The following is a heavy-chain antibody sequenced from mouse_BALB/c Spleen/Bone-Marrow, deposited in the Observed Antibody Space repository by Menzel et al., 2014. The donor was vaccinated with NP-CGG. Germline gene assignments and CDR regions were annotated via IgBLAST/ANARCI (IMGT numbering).Heavy chain of an antibody. J-gene: IGHJ2*01. CDR2: INPGSGGT. Sequence: VKLMESGAELVRPGTSVKVSCKASGYAFTNYLIEWVKQRPGQGPEWIGVINPGSGGTNYNEKFKGKATLTADKSSSTAYMQLSSLTSDDSAVYFCARRELGEFDYWGQGTTLTVSS. CDR1: GYAFTNYL. V-gene: IGHV1-54*01. D-gene: IGHD4-1*01. CDR3: ARRELGEFDY.